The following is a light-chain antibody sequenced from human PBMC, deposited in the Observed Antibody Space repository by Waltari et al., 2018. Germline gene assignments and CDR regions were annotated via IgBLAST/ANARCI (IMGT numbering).Light chain of an antibody. CDR1: SSDVGGYKY. CDR2: DVS. Sequence: QSALTQPAAGSGSPGQSITISCTGTSSDVGGYKYVSWYQQHPGKAPKLMIYDVSKRPSGVSNRFSGSKSGNTASLTISVLQAEDEADDYCSSYTSSSTWVFGGGTKLTVL. J-gene: IGLJ3*02. V-gene: IGLV2-14*01. CDR3: SSYTSSSTWV.